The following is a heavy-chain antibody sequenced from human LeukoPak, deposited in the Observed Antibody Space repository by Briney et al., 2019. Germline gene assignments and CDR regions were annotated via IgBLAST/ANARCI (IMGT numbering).Heavy chain of an antibody. CDR2: IRSKADSYTT. V-gene: IGHV3-73*01. CDR1: GFTFSGSA. D-gene: IGHD6-13*01. J-gene: IGHJ4*02. Sequence: GGPLKLSCAASGFTFSGSAMHWVRQASGKGLEWLGRIRSKADSYTTAYAASVKGRFIVSRDDSKNTAYLQMNSLKTEDTAVYYCRAAADLNDYWGQGTLVTVSS. CDR3: RAAADLNDY.